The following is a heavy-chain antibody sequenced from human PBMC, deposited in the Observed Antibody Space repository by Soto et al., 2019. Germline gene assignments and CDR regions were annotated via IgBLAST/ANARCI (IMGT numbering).Heavy chain of an antibody. V-gene: IGHV1-69*13. CDR1: GGTFSSYA. CDR2: IIPIFGTA. D-gene: IGHD3-22*01. CDR3: ARGITMIVVAFGEKAAYYYGMDV. Sequence: SVKVSCKASGGTFSSYAISWVRQAPGQGLEWMGGIIPIFGTANYAQKFQGRVTITADESTSTAYMELSSLRSEDTAVYYCARGITMIVVAFGEKAAYYYGMDVWGQGTTVTVSS. J-gene: IGHJ6*02.